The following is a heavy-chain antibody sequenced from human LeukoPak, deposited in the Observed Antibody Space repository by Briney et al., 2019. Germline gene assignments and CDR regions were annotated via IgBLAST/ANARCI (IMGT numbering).Heavy chain of an antibody. J-gene: IGHJ5*02. D-gene: IGHD2-2*01. CDR1: GGSISSYY. V-gene: IGHV4-59*01. CDR3: ARGGGVVPAAISWFDP. Sequence: PSETLSLTCTVSGGSISSYYWSWIRQPPGKGLEWIGYIYYSGSTNYNPSLKSRVTISVDTSKNQFSLKLSSVTAADTAVYYCARGGGVVPAAISWFDPWGQGTLVTVSS. CDR2: IYYSGST.